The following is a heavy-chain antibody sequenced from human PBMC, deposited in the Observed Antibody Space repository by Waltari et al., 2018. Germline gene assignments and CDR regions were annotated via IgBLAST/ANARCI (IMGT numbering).Heavy chain of an antibody. CDR3: ARHLHY. V-gene: IGHV3-74*01. CDR1: GSIFSNYW. Sequence: EEQLVESGGGLVQPGGSLRLSCVASGSIFSNYWMHWVRQVPGKGLVWVSRISEGGSVANYADSVQGRFTVSRDNARNTLYLQMDSLRVEDTAVYYCARHLHYWGQGTLVTVSS. J-gene: IGHJ4*02. CDR2: ISEGGSVA.